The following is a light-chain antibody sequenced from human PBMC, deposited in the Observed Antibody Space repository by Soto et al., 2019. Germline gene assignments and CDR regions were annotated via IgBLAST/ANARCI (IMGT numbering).Light chain of an antibody. CDR1: QSISSW. CDR3: QHYNSYSEA. V-gene: IGKV1-5*03. Sequence: IHMTQSPSTLSASVGHRVTRTCWASQSISSWLAWYQQKPGKAPKLLIYKASTLKSGVPSRFSGSGSGTEFTLTISSLQPDDFATYYCQHYNSYSEAFGQGTKVDI. CDR2: KAS. J-gene: IGKJ1*01.